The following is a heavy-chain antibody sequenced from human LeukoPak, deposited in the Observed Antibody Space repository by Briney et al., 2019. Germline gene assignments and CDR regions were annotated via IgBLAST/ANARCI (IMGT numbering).Heavy chain of an antibody. J-gene: IGHJ3*02. CDR2: IYYRGST. Sequence: SETLSLTCTVSGGSISSSSCYWGWLRQPPGKGLEWLGSIYYRGSTYYNPSLKSRVTISVDTSKNQFSLKLSSVTAADTAVYYCASPYSHDAFDIWGQGTMVTVSS. CDR1: GGSISSSSCY. D-gene: IGHD6-13*01. CDR3: ASPYSHDAFDI. V-gene: IGHV4-39*01.